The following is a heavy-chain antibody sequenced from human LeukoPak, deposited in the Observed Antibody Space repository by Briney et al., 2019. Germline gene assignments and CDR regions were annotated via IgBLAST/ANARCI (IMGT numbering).Heavy chain of an antibody. D-gene: IGHD6-13*01. Sequence: TSETLSLTCAVYGGSFSGYYWSWIRQPPGKGLEWIGEINHSGSTNYNPSLKSRVTISVDTSKNQFSLKLSSVTAADTAVYYCARVGARRIAAAADYWGQGTLVTVSS. CDR1: GGSFSGYY. V-gene: IGHV4-34*01. CDR3: ARVGARRIAAAADY. CDR2: INHSGST. J-gene: IGHJ4*02.